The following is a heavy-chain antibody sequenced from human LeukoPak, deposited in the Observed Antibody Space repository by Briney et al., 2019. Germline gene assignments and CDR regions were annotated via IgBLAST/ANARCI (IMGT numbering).Heavy chain of an antibody. CDR2: IYYSGST. Sequence: SETLSLTCTVSGGSISSYYWGWIRQPPGKGLEWIGSIYYSGSTYYNPSLKSRVTISVDTSKNQFSLKLSSVTAADTAVYYCARDLVGDSGYGDFDYWGQGTLVTVSS. V-gene: IGHV4-39*07. D-gene: IGHD5-12*01. CDR3: ARDLVGDSGYGDFDY. CDR1: GGSISSYY. J-gene: IGHJ4*02.